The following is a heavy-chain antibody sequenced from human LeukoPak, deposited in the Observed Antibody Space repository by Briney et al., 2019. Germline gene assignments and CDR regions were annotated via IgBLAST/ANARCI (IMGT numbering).Heavy chain of an antibody. Sequence: GVSLRLSCAASVFTLSSYAMIGVRRSPGRGLEWVSAMSCSGGSTYYGDSVKGRFTISRDSPENTLYLQMKSLRGEDRSVYYFAKCHRPAYRGYRVRFDPWGQGTLVTVSS. CDR2: MSCSGGST. CDR1: VFTLSSYA. V-gene: IGHV3-23*01. CDR3: AKCHRPAYRGYRVRFDP. D-gene: IGHD5-18*01. J-gene: IGHJ5*02.